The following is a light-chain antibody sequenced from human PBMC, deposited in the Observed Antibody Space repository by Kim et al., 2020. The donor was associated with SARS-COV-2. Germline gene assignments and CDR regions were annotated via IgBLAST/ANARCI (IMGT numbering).Light chain of an antibody. CDR1: QSVSSSY. V-gene: IGKV3-20*01. Sequence: EIVLTQSPGTLSLSPGERATLSCRASQSVSSSYLAWYQQKPGQAPRLLIYGASSRDTGIPDRFSGSGSGTDFTLTISRLEPEDFAVYYCQQYGSSPRGFGQGTKLEI. J-gene: IGKJ2*03. CDR2: GAS. CDR3: QQYGSSPRG.